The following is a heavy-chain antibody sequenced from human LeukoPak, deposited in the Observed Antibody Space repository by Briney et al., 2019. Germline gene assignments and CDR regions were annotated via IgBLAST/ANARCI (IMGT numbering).Heavy chain of an antibody. J-gene: IGHJ3*02. CDR3: ARDRDSSSWYRDAFDI. D-gene: IGHD6-13*01. Sequence: GSLRLSCAASGFTFSSYSMNWAGQFPGKGLEWVSSISSSSSYIYYADSVKGRFTISRDNAKNSLYLQMNSLRAEDTAVYYCARDRDSSSWYRDAFDIWGQGTMVTVSS. CDR1: GFTFSSYS. CDR2: ISSSSSYI. V-gene: IGHV3-21*01.